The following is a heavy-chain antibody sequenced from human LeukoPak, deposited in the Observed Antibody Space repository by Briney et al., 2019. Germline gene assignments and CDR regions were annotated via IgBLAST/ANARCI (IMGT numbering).Heavy chain of an antibody. CDR2: IKQDGSEK. D-gene: IGHD2-15*01. Sequence: GGSLRLSCAASGFTFSSYWMSWVRQAPGKGLEWVANIKQDGSEKYYVDSVKGRFTISRDNAKNSLYLQMNSLRAEDTAVYYCARDIYRYCSGGSCQSGFDPWGQGTLVTVSS. CDR1: GFTFSSYW. V-gene: IGHV3-7*01. J-gene: IGHJ5*02. CDR3: ARDIYRYCSGGSCQSGFDP.